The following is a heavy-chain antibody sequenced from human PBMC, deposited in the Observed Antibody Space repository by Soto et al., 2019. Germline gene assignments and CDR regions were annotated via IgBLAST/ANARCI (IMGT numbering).Heavy chain of an antibody. Sequence: QVQLVQSGAEVKKPGSSVKVSCKASGGTFSSYTISWVRQAPGQGLEWMGRIIPILGIANYAQKFQGRVTITANKSMSAAYMVLSIMLSEASVVYYCASDDLGYCSDNSFYGRSYCCYMNVCGNGSRVAVSS. CDR3: ASDDLGYCSDNSFYGRSYCCYMNV. D-gene: IGHD2-2*01. J-gene: IGHJ6*03. V-gene: IGHV1-69*02. CDR2: IIPILGIA. CDR1: GGTFSSYT.